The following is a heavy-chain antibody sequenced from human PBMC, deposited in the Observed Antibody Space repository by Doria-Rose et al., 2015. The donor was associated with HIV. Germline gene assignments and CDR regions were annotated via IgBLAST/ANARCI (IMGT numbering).Heavy chain of an antibody. Sequence: VEASQTLSLTCTVSSGSMISGGYYWSWIRQLPGQGLEWIGYVFFSGSTYYNPSLKSRISMSVDTSKNQFSLRLSSVTAADAAVYYCARDRRNENDSSGPLWGQGTLVTVSS. CDR3: ARDRRNENDSSGPL. CDR2: VFFSGST. D-gene: IGHD3-22*01. CDR1: SGSMISGGYY. J-gene: IGHJ4*02. V-gene: IGHV4-31*03.